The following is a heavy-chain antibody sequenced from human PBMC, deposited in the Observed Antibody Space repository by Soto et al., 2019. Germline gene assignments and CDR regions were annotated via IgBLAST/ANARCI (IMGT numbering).Heavy chain of an antibody. CDR1: GFTFSSYG. D-gene: IGHD1-26*01. Sequence: QVQLVESGGGVVQPGRSLRLSCAASGFTFSSYGMHWVRQAPGKGLEWVAVISYDGSNKYYADSVKGRFTISRDNSKNKLYLQMNSLRAEDTAVYYCAKGGATVVDYWGQGTLVTVSS. V-gene: IGHV3-30*18. CDR2: ISYDGSNK. J-gene: IGHJ4*02. CDR3: AKGGATVVDY.